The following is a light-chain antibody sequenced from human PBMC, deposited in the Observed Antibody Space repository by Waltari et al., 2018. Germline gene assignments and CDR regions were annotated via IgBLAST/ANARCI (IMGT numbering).Light chain of an antibody. Sequence: EIVLTQSPATLSLSPGERATLSCRASQSIASSLAWYQQRPGQAPRLLIYYAFTRDTGIPARFSGSGSGTDFTLTISSLEPEDFAVYYCQQRSNWPPTFGGGSKVEI. J-gene: IGKJ4*01. V-gene: IGKV3-11*01. CDR2: YAF. CDR1: QSIASS. CDR3: QQRSNWPPT.